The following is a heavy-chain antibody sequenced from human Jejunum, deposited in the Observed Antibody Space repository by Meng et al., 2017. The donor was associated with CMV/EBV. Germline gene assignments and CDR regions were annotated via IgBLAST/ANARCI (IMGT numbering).Heavy chain of an antibody. D-gene: IGHD2-2*01. V-gene: IGHV3-7*01. Sequence: FRFRPFGMSWVRQAPGKGLEWLANIKQDGREKYYVDSVRGRFIISRDNAHNSLYLEMNSLRADDSGLYYCSRQGILIPSATNWFDPWGQGTLVTVSS. CDR1: FRFRPFG. CDR2: IKQDGREK. CDR3: SRQGILIPSATNWFDP. J-gene: IGHJ5*02.